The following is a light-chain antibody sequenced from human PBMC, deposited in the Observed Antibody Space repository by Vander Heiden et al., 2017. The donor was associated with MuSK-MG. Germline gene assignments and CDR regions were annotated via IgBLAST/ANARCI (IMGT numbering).Light chain of an antibody. Sequence: QSVLTPPPSVSGAPGQRVTISCTGSSSNIGAGYDVHWYQQLPGTAPKLLIYGNSNRPSGVPDRFSGSKSGTSASLAITGLQAEDEADYYCQSYDSSLSAWVFGGGTKLTVL. CDR3: QSYDSSLSAWV. CDR1: SSNIGAGYD. V-gene: IGLV1-40*01. CDR2: GNS. J-gene: IGLJ3*02.